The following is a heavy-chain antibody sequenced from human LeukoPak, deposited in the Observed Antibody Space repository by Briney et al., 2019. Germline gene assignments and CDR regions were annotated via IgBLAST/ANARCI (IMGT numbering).Heavy chain of an antibody. CDR1: GFTFSSYA. Sequence: GGPLRLSCAASGFTFSSYAMHWVRQAPGKGLEWVAVISYDGSNKYYADSVKGRFTISRDNSKNTLYLQMNSLRAEDTAVYYCARDHPSSSFDYWGQGTLVTVSS. D-gene: IGHD6-13*01. CDR2: ISYDGSNK. CDR3: ARDHPSSSFDY. V-gene: IGHV3-30-3*01. J-gene: IGHJ4*02.